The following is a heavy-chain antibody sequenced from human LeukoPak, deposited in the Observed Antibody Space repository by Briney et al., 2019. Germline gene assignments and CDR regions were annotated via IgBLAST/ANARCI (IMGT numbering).Heavy chain of an antibody. CDR2: INPSGGST. J-gene: IGHJ5*02. D-gene: IGHD6-19*01. CDR3: ASSALSSGWGNWFDP. Sequence: ASVKVSCKASGYTFTSYYMHWVRQAPGQGLEWMGIINPSGGSTSYAQKFQGRVTMTRDTSTSTVYTELSSLRSEDTAVYYCASSALSSGWGNWFDPWGQGTLVTVSS. V-gene: IGHV1-46*01. CDR1: GYTFTSYY.